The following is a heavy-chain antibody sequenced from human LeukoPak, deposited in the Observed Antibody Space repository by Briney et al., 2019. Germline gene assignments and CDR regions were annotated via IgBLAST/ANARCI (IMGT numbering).Heavy chain of an antibody. V-gene: IGHV4-34*01. D-gene: IGHD6-13*01. CDR1: GGSFSGYY. Sequence: SETLSLTCAVYGGSFSGYYWSWIRQPPGKGLEWIGEINHSGSTNYNPSLKSRVTISVDTSKNQFSLKLSSVTAADTALYYCARRGQAAGSKGAFDYWGQGTLVTVSS. J-gene: IGHJ4*02. CDR3: ARRGQAAGSKGAFDY. CDR2: INHSGST.